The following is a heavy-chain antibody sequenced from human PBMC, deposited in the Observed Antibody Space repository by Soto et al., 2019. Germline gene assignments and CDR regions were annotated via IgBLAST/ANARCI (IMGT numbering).Heavy chain of an antibody. CDR2: MNPNSGNT. V-gene: IGHV1-8*01. Sequence: ASVKVSCKASGYTFTSYDINWVRQATGQGLEWMGWMNPNSGNTGYAQKFQGRVTMTRNTSISTAYMELSSLRSEDTAVYYCARKNIYYDSSGWSWFDPWGQGTLVTVSS. J-gene: IGHJ5*02. D-gene: IGHD3-22*01. CDR1: GYTFTSYD. CDR3: ARKNIYYDSSGWSWFDP.